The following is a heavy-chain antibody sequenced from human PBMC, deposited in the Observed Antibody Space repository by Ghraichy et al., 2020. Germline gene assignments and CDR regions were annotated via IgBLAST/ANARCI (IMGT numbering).Heavy chain of an antibody. J-gene: IGHJ4*02. Sequence: SETLSLTCTVSGGSISSSSYYWGWIRQPPGKGLEWIGSIYYSGSTYYNPSLKSRVTISVDTSKNQFSLKLSSVTAADTAVYYCASGNWNWGDYFDYWGQGTLVTVSS. CDR1: GGSISSSSYY. CDR2: IYYSGST. CDR3: ASGNWNWGDYFDY. V-gene: IGHV4-39*01. D-gene: IGHD1-7*01.